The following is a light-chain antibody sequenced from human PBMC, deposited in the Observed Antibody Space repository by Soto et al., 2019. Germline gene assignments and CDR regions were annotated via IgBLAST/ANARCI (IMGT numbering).Light chain of an antibody. Sequence: EIVLTQSPATLSLSPGERATLSCRASQSVSSDLAWYQQKPGQAPRLLIYDASNSATGIPARFSGSGSGTDFTLTISSLESEDFAVYYCQQRSSRPFTFGGGTKVETK. V-gene: IGKV3-11*01. CDR2: DAS. CDR3: QQRSSRPFT. CDR1: QSVSSD. J-gene: IGKJ4*01.